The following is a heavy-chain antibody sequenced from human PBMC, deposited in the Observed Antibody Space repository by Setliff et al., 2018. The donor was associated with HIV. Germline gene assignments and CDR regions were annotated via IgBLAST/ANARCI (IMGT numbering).Heavy chain of an antibody. CDR3: AKDKAVAEHYYFDY. CDR2: ISWSGDSI. CDR1: GFTFDDYA. J-gene: IGHJ4*02. V-gene: IGHV3-9*01. D-gene: IGHD6-19*01. Sequence: PGGSLRLSCAASGFTFDDYAIHWVRQAPGKGLEWVSGISWSGDSIGYADSVKGRFTISRDNVRNSLYLEMNSPRTEDTALYYCAKDKAVAEHYYFDYWGQGTLVTVSS.